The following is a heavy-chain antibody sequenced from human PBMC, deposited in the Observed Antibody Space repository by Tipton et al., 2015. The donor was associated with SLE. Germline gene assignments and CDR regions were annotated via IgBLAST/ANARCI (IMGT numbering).Heavy chain of an antibody. CDR1: GYTFTSYW. CDR3: ARHVQRWLQFEAFDI. J-gene: IGHJ3*02. D-gene: IGHD5-24*01. Sequence: VQLVQSGTEVKKPGESLRISCRVSGYTFTSYWIGWVRQMPGKGLEWVGIIYPGNSDARYSPSFQGQVTISADNSISTAYLQWSSLKASDTAMYYCARHVQRWLQFEAFDIWGQGTMVTVSS. CDR2: IYPGNSDA. V-gene: IGHV5-51*01.